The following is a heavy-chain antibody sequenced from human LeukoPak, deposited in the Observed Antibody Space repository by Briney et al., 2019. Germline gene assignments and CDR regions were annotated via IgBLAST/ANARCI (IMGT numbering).Heavy chain of an antibody. Sequence: PGGSLRLSCAGAGFSITDHHMDWVRQAPGKGLEWIGRSATTKPNSCTTQYAASVRGRFTISRDDSQNSLYLHLNSLKTEDTAVYYCVRVVPTGSGWYHFDNWGLGTLVTVSS. D-gene: IGHD6-13*01. J-gene: IGHJ4*02. CDR3: VRVVPTGSGWYHFDN. CDR1: GFSITDHH. CDR2: SATTKPNSCTT. V-gene: IGHV3-72*01.